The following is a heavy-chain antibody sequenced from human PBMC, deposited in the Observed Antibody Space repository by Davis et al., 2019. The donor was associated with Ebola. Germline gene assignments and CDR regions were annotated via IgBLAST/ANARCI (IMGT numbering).Heavy chain of an antibody. CDR3: AKPFGDYVGYFDY. CDR1: GFPFSNYG. D-gene: IGHD4-17*01. J-gene: IGHJ4*02. Sequence: SLKTPCASPGFPFSNYGLPWVRQAPGKGLEWVTFIQFDGFNKYYTDSVKGRFTISRDNSKHTVYLQMDSLRPEDTAVFYCAKPFGDYVGYFDYLGQGTLVTVAS. CDR2: IQFDGFNK. V-gene: IGHV3-30*02.